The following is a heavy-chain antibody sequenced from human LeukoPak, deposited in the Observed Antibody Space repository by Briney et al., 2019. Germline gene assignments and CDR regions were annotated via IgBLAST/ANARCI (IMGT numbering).Heavy chain of an antibody. CDR1: GGSISSGGYY. Sequence: PSETLSLTCTVSGGSISSGGYYWSWIRQHPGKGLEWIGYIYYSGSTYYNPSLKSRVTISVDTSKNQFSLKLSSVTAADTAVYYCARAAEVVVGPAATPDYYFDYWGQGTLVTVSS. CDR3: ARAAEVVVGPAATPDYYFDY. J-gene: IGHJ4*02. CDR2: IYYSGST. D-gene: IGHD2-2*02. V-gene: IGHV4-31*03.